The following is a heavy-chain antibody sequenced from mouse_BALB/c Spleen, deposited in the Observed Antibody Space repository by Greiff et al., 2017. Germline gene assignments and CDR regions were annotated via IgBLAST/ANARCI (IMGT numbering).Heavy chain of an antibody. CDR2: IYPGDGDT. D-gene: IGHD1-1*01. J-gene: IGHJ2*01. Sequence: VQLQQSGAELVRPGSSVKISCKASGYAFSSYWMNWVKQRPGQGLEWIGQIYPGDGDTNYNGKFKGKATLTADKSSSTAYMQLSSLTSEDSAVYFCASSTTGYYFDYWGQGTTLTVSS. CDR3: ASSTTGYYFDY. V-gene: IGHV1-80*01. CDR1: GYAFSSYW.